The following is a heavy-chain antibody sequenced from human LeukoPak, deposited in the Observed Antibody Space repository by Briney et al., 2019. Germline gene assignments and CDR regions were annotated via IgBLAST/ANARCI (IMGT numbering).Heavy chain of an antibody. J-gene: IGHJ5*02. CDR1: GGSISSYY. CDR2: IYYSGSS. V-gene: IGHV4-59*12. D-gene: IGHD2-2*01. CDR3: ARGARYCSSTSCFRRQWFDP. Sequence: SETLSLTCTVSGGSISSYYWSWIRQHPGKGLEWIGYIYYSGSSYYNPSLKSRVTISVDTSKNQFSLKLSSVTAADTAVYYCARGARYCSSTSCFRRQWFDPWGQGTLVTVSS.